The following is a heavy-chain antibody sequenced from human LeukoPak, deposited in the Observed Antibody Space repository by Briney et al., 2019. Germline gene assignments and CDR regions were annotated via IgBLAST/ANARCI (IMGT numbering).Heavy chain of an antibody. CDR3: ARDIVVVVAATPSGPDY. D-gene: IGHD2-15*01. J-gene: IGHJ4*02. CDR1: GYTFTGYY. V-gene: IGHV1-2*02. CDR2: INTNSGGR. Sequence: ASVKVSCKASGYTFTGYYMHWVRQAPAQGLEWMGWINTNSGGRNYAQKFQARVTMTRNTSISTAYMQLSRLRSDGTAVYYCARDIVVVVAATPSGPDYWGQGTLVTVSS.